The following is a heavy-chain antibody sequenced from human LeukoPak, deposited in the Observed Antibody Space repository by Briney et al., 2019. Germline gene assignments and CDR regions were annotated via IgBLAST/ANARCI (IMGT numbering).Heavy chain of an antibody. CDR2: IHSDGVGT. V-gene: IGHV3-74*01. CDR3: ARGGLDHAYDI. Sequence: GGSLRLSCAASGFTFTNYWMHGVRQAPGKGLVWVSRIHSDGVGTIYADSVKGRFTVSRDNSKNMVFLQMSSLRADDTAVYYCARGGLDHAYDIWGQGTMVTVSS. J-gene: IGHJ3*02. CDR1: GFTFTNYW. D-gene: IGHD3/OR15-3a*01.